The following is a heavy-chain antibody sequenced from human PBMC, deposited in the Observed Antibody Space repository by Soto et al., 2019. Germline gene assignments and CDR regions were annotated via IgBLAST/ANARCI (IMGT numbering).Heavy chain of an antibody. CDR1: GGSISSGGYY. V-gene: IGHV4-31*03. CDR3: ARDPGGYCSGGSCYGAFDI. J-gene: IGHJ3*02. CDR2: IYYSGST. Sequence: LSLTCTVSGGSISSGGYYWSWIRQHPGKGLEWIGYIYYSGSTYYNPSLKSRVTISVDTSKNQFSLKLSSVTAADTAVYYCARDPGGYCSGGSCYGAFDIWGQGTMVTVSS. D-gene: IGHD2-15*01.